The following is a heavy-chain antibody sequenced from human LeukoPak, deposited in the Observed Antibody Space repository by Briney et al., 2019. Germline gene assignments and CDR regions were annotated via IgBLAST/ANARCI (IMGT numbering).Heavy chain of an antibody. Sequence: PSETLSLTRAVYGGSFSGYHWSWIRQPPGKGLEWIGEINHSGSTNYNPSLKSRVTISVDTSKNQFSLKLSSVTAADTAVYYCARGWGYSIPFDYWGQGTLVAVSS. CDR3: ARGWGYSIPFDY. D-gene: IGHD2-15*01. CDR2: INHSGST. V-gene: IGHV4-34*01. CDR1: GGSFSGYH. J-gene: IGHJ4*02.